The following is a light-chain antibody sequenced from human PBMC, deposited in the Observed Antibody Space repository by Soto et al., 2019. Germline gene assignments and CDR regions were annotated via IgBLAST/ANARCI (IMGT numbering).Light chain of an antibody. CDR2: IAS. CDR1: QDISSW. V-gene: IGKV1-12*01. J-gene: IGKJ4*01. Sequence: DIQMTQSPSSVSASVGDRVTITCRASQDISSWLTWYQQKPGKASKVLIYIASRLQSGVPSRFSGSRSGTDFSLTISSLQPEDFATCYCQQSKSFPHTFGGGTKVDIK. CDR3: QQSKSFPHT.